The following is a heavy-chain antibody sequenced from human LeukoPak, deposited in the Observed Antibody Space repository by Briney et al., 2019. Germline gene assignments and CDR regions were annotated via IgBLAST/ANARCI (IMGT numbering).Heavy chain of an antibody. CDR3: ARGAQVAGTGFDY. CDR2: IFYRGST. CDR1: DGSINTPNYY. D-gene: IGHD6-19*01. J-gene: IGHJ4*02. Sequence: PSETLSLTCTVSDGSINTPNYYWGWIRQPPGKGLEWIGNIFYRGSTYYGPSLKSRVTISLDTSKNQFSLNLNSVTAADTAVYYCARGAQVAGTGFDYWGQGTLVTVSS. V-gene: IGHV4-39*07.